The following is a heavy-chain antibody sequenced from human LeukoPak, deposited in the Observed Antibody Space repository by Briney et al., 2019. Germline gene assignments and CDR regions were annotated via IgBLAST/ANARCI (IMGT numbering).Heavy chain of an antibody. J-gene: IGHJ6*02. CDR2: ISYDGSNK. CDR1: GFTFSSYA. CDR3: AGSSTSCYLSCYYYGMYV. D-gene: IGHD2-2*01. Sequence: GGSLRLSCAASGFTFSSYAMHWVRQAPGKGLEWVAVISYDGSNKYYADSVKGRFTISRDNSKNTLYLQMNSLRAEDTAVYYCAGSSTSCYLSCYYYGMYVWGQGTTVTVSS. V-gene: IGHV3-30-3*01.